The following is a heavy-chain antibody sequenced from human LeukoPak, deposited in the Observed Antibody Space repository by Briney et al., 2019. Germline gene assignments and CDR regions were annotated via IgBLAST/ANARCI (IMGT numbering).Heavy chain of an antibody. CDR1: GDSVSSNSAA. Sequence: SQTLSLTCAISGDSVSSNSAAWNWIRQSPSRGLEWLGRTYYRSKWYNDYAVSVKSRITINPDTSKSQFSLQLNSVTPEDTAVYYCARDGRDGYNYGPGAFDIWGQGTMVTVSS. D-gene: IGHD5-24*01. CDR2: TYYRSKWYN. J-gene: IGHJ3*02. V-gene: IGHV6-1*01. CDR3: ARDGRDGYNYGPGAFDI.